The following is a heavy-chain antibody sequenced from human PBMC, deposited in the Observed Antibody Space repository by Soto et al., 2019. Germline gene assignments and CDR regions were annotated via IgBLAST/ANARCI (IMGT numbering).Heavy chain of an antibody. J-gene: IGHJ6*02. V-gene: IGHV3-11*01. CDR1: GFTFSDYY. D-gene: IGHD2-2*01. CDR2: ISSSGSTI. CDR3: ARDIVVVPAAMSTSYGMDV. Sequence: GGSLRLSCAASGFTFSDYYMSWIRQAPGKGLEWVSYISSSGSTIYYADSVKGRVTISRDNAKNSLYLQMNSLSAEDTAVYYCARDIVVVPAAMSTSYGMDVWGQGTTVTVSS.